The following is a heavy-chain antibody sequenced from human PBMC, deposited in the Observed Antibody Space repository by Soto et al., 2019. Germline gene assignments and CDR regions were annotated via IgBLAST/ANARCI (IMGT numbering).Heavy chain of an antibody. CDR3: ARRPKRGSYSWCFDY. Sequence: QLQLQESGPGLVKPSETLSLTCTVSGGSISSNGYYWGWIRQPPGKGLEWIGSVYYSGSANYNPSLKSRLTMSVDTSKNQFSLKLISVTAADTAVYYCARRPKRGSYSWCFDYWGQGTLVTVFS. D-gene: IGHD1-26*01. CDR1: GGSISSNGYY. J-gene: IGHJ4*02. V-gene: IGHV4-39*01. CDR2: VYYSGSA.